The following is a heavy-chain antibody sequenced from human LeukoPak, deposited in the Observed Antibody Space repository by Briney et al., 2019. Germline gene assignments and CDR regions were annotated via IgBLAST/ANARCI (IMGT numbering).Heavy chain of an antibody. CDR2: INHSGST. CDR1: GGSFSGYY. J-gene: IGHJ2*01. V-gene: IGHV4-34*01. Sequence: PSETLSLTCAVYGGSFSGYYWSWICQPPGKGLEWIGEINHSGSTNYNPSLESRVTISVDTSKNQFSLELSSVTAADTAVYYCAGGFYWYFDLWGRGTLVTVSS. CDR3: AGGFYWYFDL.